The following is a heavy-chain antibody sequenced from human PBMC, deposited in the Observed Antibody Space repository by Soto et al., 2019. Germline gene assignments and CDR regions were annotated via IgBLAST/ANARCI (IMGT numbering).Heavy chain of an antibody. CDR2: IRGSGGST. D-gene: IGHD3-3*01. J-gene: IGHJ4*02. CDR3: TKGVHRITICGGDPFDY. CDR1: GFTFSTYA. V-gene: IGHV3-23*01. Sequence: EVQLLESGGGLVQPGGSLRLSCAASGFTFSTYAMSWVRQAPGKGLEWVAGIRGSGGSTYYADSVKGRFTITRDSSKNTPYLQMSSLRAETTALYYWTKGVHRITICGGDPFDYWGQGTLVTVSS.